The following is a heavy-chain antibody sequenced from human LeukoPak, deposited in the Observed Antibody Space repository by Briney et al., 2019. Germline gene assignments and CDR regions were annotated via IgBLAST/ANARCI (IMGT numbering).Heavy chain of an antibody. V-gene: IGHV4-59*01. J-gene: IGHJ3*02. CDR2: IYYSGST. Sequence: PSETLSLTCTVSGGSISSYYWSWIRQPPGKGLEWIGYIYYSGSTNYNPSLKSRVTISVDTSKNQFSLKLSSVTAADTAVYYCARNCSGDCHDAFDIWGQGTMVTVSS. CDR1: GGSISSYY. D-gene: IGHD2-21*01. CDR3: ARNCSGDCHDAFDI.